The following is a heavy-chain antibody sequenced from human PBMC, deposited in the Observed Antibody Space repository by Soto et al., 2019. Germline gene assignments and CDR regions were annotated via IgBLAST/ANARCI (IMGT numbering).Heavy chain of an antibody. D-gene: IGHD1-26*01. CDR1: GFTFSSYA. V-gene: IGHV3-23*01. J-gene: IGHJ6*02. Sequence: EVQLLESGGGLVQPGGSLRLSCAASGFTFSSYAMSWVRQAPGKGLEWVSAISGSGGSTYYADSVKGRFTISRDNSKNTLYLQMNSLRAEDTAVYYCAKKWGGSYRYYYYGMDVWGQGTTVTVSS. CDR3: AKKWGGSYRYYYYGMDV. CDR2: ISGSGGST.